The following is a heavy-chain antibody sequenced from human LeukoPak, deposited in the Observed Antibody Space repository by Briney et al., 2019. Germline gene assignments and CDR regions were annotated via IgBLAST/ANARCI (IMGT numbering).Heavy chain of an antibody. CDR1: GFTFSSYW. Sequence: GGSLRLSCAASGFTFSSYWMHWVRQVPGKGLVWVSRINSDGRSTSYADSVKGRFTISRDNAKNTLYLQMNSLAAEDTAVYYCARVAYGSSWYVDYWGQGNLVTVSS. J-gene: IGHJ4*02. D-gene: IGHD6-13*01. V-gene: IGHV3-74*01. CDR2: INSDGRST. CDR3: ARVAYGSSWYVDY.